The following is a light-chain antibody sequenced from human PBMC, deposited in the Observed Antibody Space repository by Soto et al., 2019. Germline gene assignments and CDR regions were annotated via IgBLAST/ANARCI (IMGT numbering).Light chain of an antibody. CDR2: EVN. Sequence: QSVLTQPASVSGSPGQSITISCTGTSSDVGSYNFVSWYQQQPGRAPKLMIYEVNKRPSGASNRFSGSKSGNTASLTISGLQAEDEADYYCCSYAGSSTYVFGAGTKVTVL. CDR3: CSYAGSSTYV. J-gene: IGLJ1*01. V-gene: IGLV2-23*02. CDR1: SSDVGSYNF.